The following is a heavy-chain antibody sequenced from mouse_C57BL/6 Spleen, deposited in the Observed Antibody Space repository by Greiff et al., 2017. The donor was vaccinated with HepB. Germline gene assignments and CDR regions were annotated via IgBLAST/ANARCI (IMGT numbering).Heavy chain of an antibody. V-gene: IGHV1-82*01. J-gene: IGHJ4*01. CDR2: IYPGDGDT. CDR3: ASNYDAMDY. CDR1: GYAFSSSW. Sequence: QVQLQQSGPELVKPGASVKISCKASGYAFSSSWMNWVKQRPGKGLEWIGRIYPGDGDTNYNGKFTGKATLTADKSSSTAYMQLSSLTSEDSAVYFCASNYDAMDYWGQGTSVTVSS.